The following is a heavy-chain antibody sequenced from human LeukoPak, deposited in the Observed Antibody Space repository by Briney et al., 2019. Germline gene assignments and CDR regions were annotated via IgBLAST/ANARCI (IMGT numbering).Heavy chain of an antibody. CDR3: AREKFLEWLLSSYYYYGMDV. Sequence: GGSLRLSCAASGFTFSSYAMPWVRQAPGKGLEWVAVISYDGSNKYYADSVKGRFTISRDNSKNALYLQMNSLRAEDTAVYYCAREKFLEWLLSSYYYYGMDVWGQGTTVTVSS. D-gene: IGHD3-3*01. CDR1: GFTFSSYA. J-gene: IGHJ6*02. CDR2: ISYDGSNK. V-gene: IGHV3-30-3*01.